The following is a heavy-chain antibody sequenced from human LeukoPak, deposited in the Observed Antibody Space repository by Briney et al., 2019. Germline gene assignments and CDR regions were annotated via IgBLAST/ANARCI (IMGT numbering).Heavy chain of an antibody. J-gene: IGHJ4*02. D-gene: IGHD6-19*01. V-gene: IGHV3-66*01. Sequence: GGSLRLSCAASGFTVSSNYMSWVRQAPGKGLEWVSVIYSGGSTYYADSVKGRFTISRDNSKNTLYPQMNSLRAEDTAVYYCVCAGRSGWYGGFDYWGQGTLVTVSS. CDR2: IYSGGST. CDR3: VCAGRSGWYGGFDY. CDR1: GFTVSSNY.